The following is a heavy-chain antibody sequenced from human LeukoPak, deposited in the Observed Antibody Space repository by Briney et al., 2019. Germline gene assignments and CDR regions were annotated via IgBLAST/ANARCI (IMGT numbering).Heavy chain of an antibody. J-gene: IGHJ4*02. V-gene: IGHV3-74*01. Sequence: GGSLRLSCAASGFTFSKYWMLWVRQAPGKGLESVSRINTDGTVTTYAASVKGRFTVSRDNADNTMFLQMSSVRDEDTAVYYCATKQWLAPPPDSWGQGTPVTVSS. CDR1: GFTFSKYW. CDR3: ATKQWLAPPPDS. CDR2: INTDGTVT. D-gene: IGHD6-19*01.